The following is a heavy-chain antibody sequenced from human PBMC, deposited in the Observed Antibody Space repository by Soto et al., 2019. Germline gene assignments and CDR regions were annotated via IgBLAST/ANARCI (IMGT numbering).Heavy chain of an antibody. Sequence: QLQLQESGSGLVKPSQTLSLSCVFSGGSLSSGANYWHWIRQPPGKGLECIGDTYNSGTSYDNPSLTSRVIITVDRSKNQFSLRLSSATAADSSIYFCARVGWSLRHLYGMDLWGQGATVTVSS. CDR2: TYNSGTS. CDR1: GGSLSSGANY. CDR3: ARVGWSLRHLYGMDL. D-gene: IGHD2-15*01. J-gene: IGHJ6*02. V-gene: IGHV4-30-2*01.